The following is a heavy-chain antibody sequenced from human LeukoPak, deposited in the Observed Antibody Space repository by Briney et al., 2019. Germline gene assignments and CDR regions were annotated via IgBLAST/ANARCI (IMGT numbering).Heavy chain of an antibody. CDR2: INSDGSST. D-gene: IGHD4-17*01. CDR3: ARDPKGYGDFLDY. J-gene: IGHJ4*02. V-gene: IGHV3-74*01. Sequence: PGGSLRLSCAASGFTFSSYWMHWVRQAPGKGLVWVSRINSDGSSTSYADSVKGRFTISRDNAKNTLYLQMNSLRAEDTAAYYCARDPKGYGDFLDYWGQGTLVTVSS. CDR1: GFTFSSYW.